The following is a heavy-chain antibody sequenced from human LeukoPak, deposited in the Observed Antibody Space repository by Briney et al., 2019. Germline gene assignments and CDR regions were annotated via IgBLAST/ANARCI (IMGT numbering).Heavy chain of an antibody. D-gene: IGHD3-22*01. V-gene: IGHV3-21*01. J-gene: IGHJ4*02. CDR2: ISGGSSYT. CDR3: ARDLFYDSSGYYAFDS. Sequence: PGGSLRLSCAASGFTFSNYRMCWVRQAPGKGLEWVSCISGGSSYTFYADSVKGRFTISRDNAKNSLYLQMNSLRAEDTAVYYCARDLFYDSSGYYAFDSWGQGTLVTVSS. CDR1: GFTFSNYR.